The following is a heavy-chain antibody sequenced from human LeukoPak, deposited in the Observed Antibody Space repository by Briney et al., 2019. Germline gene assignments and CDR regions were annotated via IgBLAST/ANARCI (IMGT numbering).Heavy chain of an antibody. V-gene: IGHV4-59*01. J-gene: IGHJ6*02. CDR3: ARDSGSSWYYYGMDV. CDR1: GDSISSYY. Sequence: SETLSLTCTVSGDSISSYYWSWIRQPPGKGLEWIGCIYYSRSTNYYSSLKSRVTISIDTSKNQFSLKLSSVTAADTAVYYCARDSGSSWYYYGMDVWGQGTTVTVSS. CDR2: IYYSRST. D-gene: IGHD6-13*01.